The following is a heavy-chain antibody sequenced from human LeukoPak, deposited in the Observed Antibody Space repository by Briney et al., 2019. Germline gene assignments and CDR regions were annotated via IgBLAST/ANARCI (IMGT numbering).Heavy chain of an antibody. CDR1: GFTFSASA. D-gene: IGHD3-3*01. V-gene: IGHV3-23*01. J-gene: IGHJ4*02. CDR2: ISGSGGST. Sequence: GGSLRLSCATSGFTFSASAINWVRQASGKGLEWVSAISGSGGSTYYADSVKGRFTISRDNSKNTLYLQMNSLRAEDTAVYYCAKGPTSFYYDFWSGYQNWGQGTLVTVSS. CDR3: AKGPTSFYYDFWSGYQN.